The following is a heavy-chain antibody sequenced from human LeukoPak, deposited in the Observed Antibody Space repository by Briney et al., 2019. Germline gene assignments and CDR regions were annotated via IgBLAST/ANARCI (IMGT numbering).Heavy chain of an antibody. CDR3: ARGRAIFGVA. CDR1: GYSISSGYY. D-gene: IGHD3-3*01. Sequence: SETLSLTCTVSGYSISSGYYWGWIRQPPGKGLEWIGSIYHSGSTYYNPSLKSRVTIPVDTSKNQFSLKLSSVTAADTAVYYCARGRAIFGVAWGQGTLVTVSS. CDR2: IYHSGST. J-gene: IGHJ5*02. V-gene: IGHV4-38-2*02.